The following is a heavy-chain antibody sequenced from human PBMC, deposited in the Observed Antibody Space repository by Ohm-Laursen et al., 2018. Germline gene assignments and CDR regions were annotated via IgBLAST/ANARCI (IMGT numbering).Heavy chain of an antibody. J-gene: IGHJ6*02. CDR2: ISWNSGSI. D-gene: IGHD3-3*01. CDR3: AKDIGRGRHDFWSGYDYYGMDV. V-gene: IGHV3-9*01. Sequence: SLRLSCTASGFTFADYAMHWVRQAPGKGLEWVPGISWNSGSIGYADSVKGRFTISRDNAKNSLYLQMNSLRAEDTALYYGAKDIGRGRHDFWSGYDYYGMDVWGQGTTVTVSS. CDR1: GFTFADYA.